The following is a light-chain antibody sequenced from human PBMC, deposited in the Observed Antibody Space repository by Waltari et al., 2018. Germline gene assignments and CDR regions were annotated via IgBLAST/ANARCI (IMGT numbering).Light chain of an antibody. CDR2: RAS. J-gene: IGKJ1*01. Sequence: ELVLTQSPGTLSLSPGERATLSCRASQSVSSSYLAWYQQKPGQAPRLLIYRASSRATGIPDRFSASGSGTDFTLTISRLEPEDFAVYYCQQFATSPLTFGQGTKVEFK. V-gene: IGKV3-20*01. CDR3: QQFATSPLT. CDR1: QSVSSSY.